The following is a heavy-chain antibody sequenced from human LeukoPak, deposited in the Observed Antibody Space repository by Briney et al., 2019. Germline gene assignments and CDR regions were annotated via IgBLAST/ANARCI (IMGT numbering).Heavy chain of an antibody. CDR1: GFTVSSNY. CDR2: IYSGGST. J-gene: IGHJ6*02. Sequence: GGSLRLSCAASGFTVSSNYMSWVRQAPGKGLEWVSVIYSGGSTYYADSVKGRFTISRDNSKNTLYLQMNSLRAEDTAVYYCASLMGDTAMVTLGYYYYGMDVWGQGTTVTVSS. D-gene: IGHD5-18*01. CDR3: ASLMGDTAMVTLGYYYYGMDV. V-gene: IGHV3-53*01.